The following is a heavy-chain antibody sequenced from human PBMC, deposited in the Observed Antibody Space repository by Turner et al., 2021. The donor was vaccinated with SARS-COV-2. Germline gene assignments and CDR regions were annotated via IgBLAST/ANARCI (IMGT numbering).Heavy chain of an antibody. Sequence: EVRLVESGGGLVQPGWSLRRSCAGSGFKFDEHAMHWVRQVPGKGLEWVSGFMWDGSRICYADSVKGRFTVSWDNAKNALYLQMNSLRADDTALYYCGKDVSRGGLDVWGPGTTVTVSS. J-gene: IGHJ6*02. CDR2: FMWDGSRI. CDR1: GFKFDEHA. V-gene: IGHV3-9*01. CDR3: GKDVSRGGLDV.